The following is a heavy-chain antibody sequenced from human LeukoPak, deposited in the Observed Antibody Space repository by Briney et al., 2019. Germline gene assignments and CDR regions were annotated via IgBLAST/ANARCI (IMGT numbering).Heavy chain of an antibody. CDR3: ARRWLQYYFDY. D-gene: IGHD5-24*01. Sequence: PSXXLSLTCAVSGYSINSGFYWGWIRPPPGKGLEWIGSIYRSGNTYCNPSLKSRVTMSVDTSKNQFSLNLTSVAAADTAVYYCARRWLQYYFDYWGQGTLVTVSS. V-gene: IGHV4-38-2*01. CDR1: GYSINSGFY. CDR2: IYRSGNT. J-gene: IGHJ4*02.